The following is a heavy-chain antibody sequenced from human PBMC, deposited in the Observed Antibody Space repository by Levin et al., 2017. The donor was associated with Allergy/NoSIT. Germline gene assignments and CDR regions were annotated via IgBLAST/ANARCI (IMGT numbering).Heavy chain of an antibody. D-gene: IGHD2-15*01. J-gene: IGHJ6*03. CDR1: GGTFSSYA. CDR2: IIPILGIA. V-gene: IGHV1-69*04. CDR3: ARGRYCSGGSCSGGDYYMDV. Sequence: SVKVSCKASGGTFSSYAISWVRQAPGQGLEWMGRIIPILGIANYAQKFQGRVTITADKSTSTAYMELSSLRSEDTAVYYCARGRYCSGGSCSGGDYYMDVWGKGTTVTVSS.